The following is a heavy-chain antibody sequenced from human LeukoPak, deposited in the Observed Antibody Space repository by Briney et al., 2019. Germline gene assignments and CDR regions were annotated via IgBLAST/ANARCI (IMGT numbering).Heavy chain of an antibody. V-gene: IGHV3-23*01. Sequence: PGGSLRLSCAASGFTFSAYAIYWVRQAPGKGLQWVSSISDSGANTNYADSVKGRFTISRDNSKNTLYLQMNSLRAEDTAVYYCAKENGGVAFDPWGQGTLVTVSS. CDR2: ISDSGANT. D-gene: IGHD3-16*01. CDR3: AKENGGVAFDP. CDR1: GFTFSAYA. J-gene: IGHJ5*02.